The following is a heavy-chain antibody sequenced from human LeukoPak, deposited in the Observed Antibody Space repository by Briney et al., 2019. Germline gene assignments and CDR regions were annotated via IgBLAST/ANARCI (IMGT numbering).Heavy chain of an antibody. CDR2: INQDGSGK. D-gene: IGHD1-26*01. V-gene: IGHV3-7*01. CDR3: SRSYGQNYGMDV. J-gene: IGHJ6*02. CDR1: GFTFSSYW. Sequence: GGSLRLSYAASGFTFSSYWMSWVRQAPGKGLEWVANINQDGSGKHYVDSVKGRFTISRDNAKSSLYLQMNSLRAEDTAVYYCSRSYGQNYGMDVWGQGTTVTVSS.